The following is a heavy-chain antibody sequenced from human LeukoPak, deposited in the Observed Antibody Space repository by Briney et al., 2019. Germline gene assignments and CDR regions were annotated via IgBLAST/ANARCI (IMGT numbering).Heavy chain of an antibody. V-gene: IGHV4-38-2*02. D-gene: IGHD2-21*02. CDR2: IYHSGST. J-gene: IGHJ3*02. CDR1: GYSISSGYY. Sequence: SETLSLTCTVSGYSISSGYYWGWIRQPPGKGLEWIGSIYHSGSTYYNPSLKSRVTMSVDTSKNQFSLKLSSVTAADTAVYYCAGGIVVVTAIPDAFDIWGQGTMVTVSS. CDR3: AGGIVVVTAIPDAFDI.